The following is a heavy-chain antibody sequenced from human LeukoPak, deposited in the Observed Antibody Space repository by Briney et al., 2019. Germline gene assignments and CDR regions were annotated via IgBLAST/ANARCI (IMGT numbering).Heavy chain of an antibody. J-gene: IGHJ4*02. CDR1: GFTVSRNY. V-gene: IGHV3-53*01. D-gene: IGHD5-24*01. Sequence: GGSQRLSCAVSGFTVSRNYVSWVSQAPRKGLEWVSVLYSGGSTYYADSVKGRFIISRDNSKNTLYLQMNSLRAEDTAVYYCARGGGEIAFDYWGQGTLVTVSS. CDR2: LYSGGST. CDR3: ARGGGEIAFDY.